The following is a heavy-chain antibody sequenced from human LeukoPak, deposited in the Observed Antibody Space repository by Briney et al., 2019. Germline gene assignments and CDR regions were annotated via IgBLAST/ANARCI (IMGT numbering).Heavy chain of an antibody. D-gene: IGHD4-17*01. CDR1: GYSISSGYY. V-gene: IGHV4-38-2*02. CDR2: IYHSGST. CDR3: ARADYGDYVPMDAFDI. J-gene: IGHJ3*02. Sequence: PSETLSLTCTVSGYSISSGYYWGWIRQPPGKGLEWIGSIYHSGSTYYNPSLKSRVTISVDTSKNQFSLKLSSVTAADTAVYYCARADYGDYVPMDAFDIWGQGTMVTVSS.